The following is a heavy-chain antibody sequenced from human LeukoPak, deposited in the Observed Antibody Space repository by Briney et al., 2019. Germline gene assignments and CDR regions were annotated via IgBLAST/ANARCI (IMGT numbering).Heavy chain of an antibody. CDR3: ARTRTDFVGYYFDY. J-gene: IGHJ4*02. CDR1: GFTFSSYG. Sequence: GGSLRLSCAASGFTFSSYGMHWVRQAPGKGLEWVAVISYDGSNKYYADSVKGRFTISRDNSKNTLYLQMNSLRAEGTAVYYCARTRTDFVGYYFDYWGQGTLVTVSS. CDR2: ISYDGSNK. D-gene: IGHD3/OR15-3a*01. V-gene: IGHV3-30*03.